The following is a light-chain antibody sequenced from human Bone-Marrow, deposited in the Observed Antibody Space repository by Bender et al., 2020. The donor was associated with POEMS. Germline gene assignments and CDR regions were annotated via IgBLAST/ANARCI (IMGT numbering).Light chain of an antibody. CDR2: DVS. CDR3: CSYADGSNLV. CDR1: SSDVGSYDY. Sequence: QSALIQPPSVSGSPGQSVTISCTGTSSDVGSYDYVSWYQQHPGKAPKMMIYDVSSRPSGVPDRFFGSKSGNMASLTISGLQAEDEADYYCCSYADGSNLVFGGGTKVTVL. J-gene: IGLJ2*01. V-gene: IGLV2-11*01.